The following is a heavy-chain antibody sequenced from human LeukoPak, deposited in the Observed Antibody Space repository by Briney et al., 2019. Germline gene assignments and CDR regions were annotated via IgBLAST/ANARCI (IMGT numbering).Heavy chain of an antibody. Sequence: GASVRVSCKASGYTFTGYYMHWVRQAPGQGLEWMGIINLSASSTSYPQRFQGIVTMTRDTYTSTVYMELSSIRSEDTAVYYCATENPIVGATPGPNWFDPWGQGTLVTVSS. CDR2: INLSASST. V-gene: IGHV1-46*01. CDR1: GYTFTGYY. CDR3: ATENPIVGATPGPNWFDP. D-gene: IGHD1-26*01. J-gene: IGHJ5*02.